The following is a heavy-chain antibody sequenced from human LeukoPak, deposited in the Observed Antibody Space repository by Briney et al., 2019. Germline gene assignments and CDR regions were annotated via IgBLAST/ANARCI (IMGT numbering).Heavy chain of an antibody. CDR3: AKEENRGYSYGYDY. D-gene: IGHD5-18*01. CDR1: GFTFTNYA. J-gene: IGHJ4*02. V-gene: IGHV3-23*01. CDR2: ISGSGGST. Sequence: GGSLRLSCAASGFTFTNYAMCWVRQAPGKGLEWVSAISGSGGSTYYADSVKGRFTISRDNSKNTLYLQMNSLRAEDTAVYYRAKEENRGYSYGYDYWGQGTLVTVSS.